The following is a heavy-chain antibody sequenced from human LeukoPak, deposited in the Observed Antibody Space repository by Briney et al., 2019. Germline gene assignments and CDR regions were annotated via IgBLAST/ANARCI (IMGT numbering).Heavy chain of an antibody. J-gene: IGHJ6*03. V-gene: IGHV1-2*02. Sequence: ASVKVSCKASGYTFTNYYMHWVRQAPGQGLEWMGWINPNSGGTNYAQKFQGRVTMTRDTSISTAYMELSRLRSDDTAVYYCARVKDRISMVRGVLSPQNYYYYYMDVWGKGTTVTVSS. CDR3: ARVKDRISMVRGVLSPQNYYYYYMDV. CDR1: GYTFTNYY. CDR2: INPNSGGT. D-gene: IGHD3-10*01.